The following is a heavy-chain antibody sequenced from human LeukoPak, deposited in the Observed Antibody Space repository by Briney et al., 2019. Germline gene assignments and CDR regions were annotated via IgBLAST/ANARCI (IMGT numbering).Heavy chain of an antibody. CDR3: ARGYYGSGSYNGY. CDR2: IIPIFGTA. CDR1: GGTFSSYA. D-gene: IGHD3-10*01. V-gene: IGHV1-69*13. Sequence: GASVKVSCKASGGTFSSYAISWVRQAPGQGREWMGGIIPIFGTANYAQKFQGRVTITADESTSTAYMELSSLRSEDTAVYYCARGYYGSGSYNGYWGQGTLVTVSS. J-gene: IGHJ4*02.